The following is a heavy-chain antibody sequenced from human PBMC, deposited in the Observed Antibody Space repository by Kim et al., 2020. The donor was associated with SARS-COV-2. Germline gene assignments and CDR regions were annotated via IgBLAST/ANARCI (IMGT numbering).Heavy chain of an antibody. CDR3: ASAPSFETTVTYAPGAFDI. CDR2: IYHSGST. J-gene: IGHJ3*02. CDR1: GGSISSSNW. D-gene: IGHD4-17*01. V-gene: IGHV4-4*02. Sequence: SETLSLTCAVSGGSISSSNWWSWVRQPPGKGLEWIGEIYHSGSTNYNPSLKSRVTISVDKSKNQFSLKLSSVTAADTAVYYCASAPSFETTVTYAPGAFDIWGQGTMVTVSS.